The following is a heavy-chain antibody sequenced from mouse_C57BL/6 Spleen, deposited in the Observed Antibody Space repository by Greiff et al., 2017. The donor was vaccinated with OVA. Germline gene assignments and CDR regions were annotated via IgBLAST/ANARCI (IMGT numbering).Heavy chain of an antibody. J-gene: IGHJ4*01. CDR3: SRRVGYYAMDY. CDR2: IDPSDSET. V-gene: IGHV1-52*01. Sequence: QVQLQQPGAELVRPGSSVKLSCKASGYPFTSYWMHWVKPRPIQGLEWIGNIDPSDSETHYNQKFQDKATLTVDKSSSKSYMLLSCLTSYDSAFSYCSRRVGYYAMDYWGQGTSVTVSS. CDR1: GYPFTSYW.